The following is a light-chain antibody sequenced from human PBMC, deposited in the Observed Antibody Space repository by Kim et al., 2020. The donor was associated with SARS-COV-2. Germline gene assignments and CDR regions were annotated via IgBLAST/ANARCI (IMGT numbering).Light chain of an antibody. CDR2: ETS. J-gene: IGKJ4*01. V-gene: IGKV3-11*01. CDR3: QQRYNWPLT. Sequence: LSPGERAPLSRRASQSVGNSLAWFQQKPGQAPRLLIFETSNRATGIPARFSGSGSGTAFTLTISSLEPEDFAVYYFQQRYNWPLTFGGGTKVEIK. CDR1: QSVGNS.